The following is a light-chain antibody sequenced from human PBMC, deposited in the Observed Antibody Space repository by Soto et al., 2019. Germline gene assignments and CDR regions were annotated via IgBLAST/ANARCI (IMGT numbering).Light chain of an antibody. Sequence: EIVLTQSPATLSLSPGERATLSCRASQSVSSYLAWYQQKAGQAPRLLIYDASNRATGIPARFSGSGSGTDFTLTISRLEPEDFAVYYCQQYNNWYTFGQGTKLEIK. J-gene: IGKJ2*01. V-gene: IGKV3-11*01. CDR1: QSVSSY. CDR2: DAS. CDR3: QQYNNWYT.